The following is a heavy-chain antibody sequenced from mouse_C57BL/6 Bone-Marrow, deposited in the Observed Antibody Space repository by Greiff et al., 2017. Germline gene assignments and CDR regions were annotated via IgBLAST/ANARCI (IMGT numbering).Heavy chain of an antibody. CDR1: GYTFTRYW. J-gene: IGHJ2*01. CDR2: IDPSDSYT. CDR3: ASYGGYYFDY. D-gene: IGHD1-2*01. Sequence: QVQLKQPGAELVKPGASVKLSCKASGYTFTRYWMQWVKQRPGQGLEWIGEIDPSDSYTNYNQTFKGKATLTVDTSSSTAYMQLSSLTSEDSAVYYCASYGGYYFDYWGQGTTLTVSA. V-gene: IGHV1-50*01.